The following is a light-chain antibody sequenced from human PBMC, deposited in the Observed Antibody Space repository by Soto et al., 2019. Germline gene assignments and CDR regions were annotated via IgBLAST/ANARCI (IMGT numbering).Light chain of an antibody. Sequence: DIQMTQSPSTLSASVGDRVTITCRASQSIGSSLAWYQQKPGKGPKLLIYDASTLESGVPSRFSGSGFGTEFALYISSLQPDDFATFYCQQYNSYGTFGQGTKLEIK. CDR2: DAS. CDR1: QSIGSS. V-gene: IGKV1-5*01. J-gene: IGKJ2*01. CDR3: QQYNSYGT.